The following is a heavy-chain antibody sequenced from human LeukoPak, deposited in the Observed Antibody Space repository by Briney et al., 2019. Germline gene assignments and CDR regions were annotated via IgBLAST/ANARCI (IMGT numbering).Heavy chain of an antibody. D-gene: IGHD3-3*01. V-gene: IGHV1-8*03. CDR3: ATSIFDFWSGPNEY. CDR1: GYTFTSYD. Sequence: ASVKVSCKASGYTFTSYDINWVRQATGQGLEWMGWMNPNSGNTGYAQKFQGRVTITRNTSISTAYMELSSLRSEDTAVYYCATSIFDFWSGPNEYWGQGTLVTVSS. CDR2: MNPNSGNT. J-gene: IGHJ4*02.